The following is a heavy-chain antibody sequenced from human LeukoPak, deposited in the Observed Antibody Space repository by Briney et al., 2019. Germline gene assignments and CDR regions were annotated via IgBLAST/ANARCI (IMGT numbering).Heavy chain of an antibody. CDR1: GFTFSSSA. D-gene: IGHD5-24*01. J-gene: IGHJ4*02. Sequence: GGSLRLSCAASGFTFSSSAMSWVRQAPGKGLEWVSSISGSGSGGSTYYADSVKGRFTISRDNSKNTLYLQMNSLIAEDTAVYYCAKSGYNRFDYWGQGARVTVSS. CDR2: ISGSGSGGST. CDR3: AKSGYNRFDY. V-gene: IGHV3-23*01.